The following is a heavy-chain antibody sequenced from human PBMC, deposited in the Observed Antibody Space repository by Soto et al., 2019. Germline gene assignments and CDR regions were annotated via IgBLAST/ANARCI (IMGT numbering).Heavy chain of an antibody. V-gene: IGHV1-46*01. Sequence: ASVKVSCKPSGYIFTAYSMHWVRQAPGQGLEWMGVVNPSGGSTNYAQKFQGRITMTRDTSTSTVYMDLSSLTSEDTAVYYCAREENCSDGICYSEYFQRWGQGTLVTVSS. CDR2: VNPSGGST. CDR3: AREENCSDGICYSEYFQR. CDR1: GYIFTAYS. D-gene: IGHD2-15*01. J-gene: IGHJ1*01.